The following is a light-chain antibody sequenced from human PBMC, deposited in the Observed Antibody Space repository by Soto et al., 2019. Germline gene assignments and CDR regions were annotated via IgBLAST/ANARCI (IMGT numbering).Light chain of an antibody. CDR2: LGS. J-gene: IGKJ5*01. V-gene: IGKV2-28*01. CDR1: QSLLHSNGYNY. Sequence: DIAMTQSPLSLPVTPGEPASISCRSSQSLLHSNGYNYLDWYLQKPGQSPQLLIYLGSFRASGVPDRFSGSGSGTDFTLKVSRVEAEDVGIYYCMQALQTPFTFGQGTRLEI. CDR3: MQALQTPFT.